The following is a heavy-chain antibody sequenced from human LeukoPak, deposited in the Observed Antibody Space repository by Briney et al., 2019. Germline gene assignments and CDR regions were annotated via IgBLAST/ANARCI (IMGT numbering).Heavy chain of an antibody. Sequence: QPGASLRLPCAASGFTFSNYAMSWVRQAPGKGLEWVSAILGSGGSTYYADSVKGRFTVSRDNSKSTLYLQMNSLRAEDTALYYCAKWGDYDVLTGYYVPDYWGQGTLVTVSS. CDR2: ILGSGGST. CDR1: GFTFSNYA. J-gene: IGHJ4*02. CDR3: AKWGDYDVLTGYYVPDY. V-gene: IGHV3-23*01. D-gene: IGHD3-9*01.